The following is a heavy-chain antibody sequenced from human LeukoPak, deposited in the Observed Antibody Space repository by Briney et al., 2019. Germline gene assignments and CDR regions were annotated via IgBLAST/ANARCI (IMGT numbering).Heavy chain of an antibody. V-gene: IGHV4-30-4*08. J-gene: IGHJ4*02. Sequence: SETLSLTCTVSGGSISSGDYYWSWIRQPPGKGLEWIGYIYHSGNTYYNPSLKSRLTISVDTPMNQFSLKLRSVTAADTAVYYCARGGTRITIVGVVINDFDYWGQGTLVTVSS. D-gene: IGHD3-3*01. CDR2: IYHSGNT. CDR1: GGSISSGDYY. CDR3: ARGGTRITIVGVVINDFDY.